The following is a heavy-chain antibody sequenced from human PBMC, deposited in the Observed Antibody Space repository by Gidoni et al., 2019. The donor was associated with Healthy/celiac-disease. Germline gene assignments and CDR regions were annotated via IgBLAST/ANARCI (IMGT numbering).Heavy chain of an antibody. Sequence: EVQLVESGGGLVKPGGSLRLSCAASGFTFSSYRMNWVRQAPGKGLEWVSSISSSSSYIYYADSVKGRFTISRDNAKNSLYLQMNSLRAEDTAVYYCARDSLLWFGESRPYYFDYWGQGTLVTVSS. J-gene: IGHJ4*02. D-gene: IGHD3-10*01. CDR3: ARDSLLWFGESRPYYFDY. CDR2: ISSSSSYI. V-gene: IGHV3-21*01. CDR1: GFTFSSYR.